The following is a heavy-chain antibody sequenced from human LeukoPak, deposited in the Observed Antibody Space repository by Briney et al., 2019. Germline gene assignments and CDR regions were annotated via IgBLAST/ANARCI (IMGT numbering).Heavy chain of an antibody. CDR2: MNPNSGNT. V-gene: IGHV1-8*01. Sequence: ASVKVSCKASGYTFTSCDINWVRQATGQGLEWMGWMNPNSGNTGYAQKFQGRVTMTRNTSISTAYMELSSLRSEDTAVYYCARGRWELSDGAFDIWGQGTMVTVSS. J-gene: IGHJ3*02. D-gene: IGHD1-26*01. CDR1: GYTFTSCD. CDR3: ARGRWELSDGAFDI.